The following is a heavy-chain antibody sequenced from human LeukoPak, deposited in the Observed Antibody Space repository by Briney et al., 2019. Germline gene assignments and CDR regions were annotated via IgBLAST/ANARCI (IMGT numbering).Heavy chain of an antibody. Sequence: SVKVSCKASGGTFSSYAINWVRQAPGQGLEWMGGIIPIFGTANYAQRFQGRVTITADESTSTAYMELSSLRSEDAAVYYCARETLGGRGYYYYGMDVWGQGTTVTVSS. CDR2: IIPIFGTA. CDR1: GGTFSSYA. J-gene: IGHJ6*02. CDR3: ARETLGGRGYYYYGMDV. V-gene: IGHV1-69*13. D-gene: IGHD4-23*01.